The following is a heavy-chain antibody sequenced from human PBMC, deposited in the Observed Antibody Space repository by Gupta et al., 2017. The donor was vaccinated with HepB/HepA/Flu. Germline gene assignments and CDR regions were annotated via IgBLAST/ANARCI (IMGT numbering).Heavy chain of an antibody. V-gene: IGHV3-23*01. D-gene: IGHD3-10*01. CDR3: AKGVPYYGSGSYGPAGY. Sequence: EVQLLESGGGLVQPGGSLRLSCAASGFTFSSYAMSWVRQAPGKGLEWVSAISGSGGSTYYADSVKGRFTISRDNSKNTLYLQMNSLRAEDTAVYYCAKGVPYYGSGSYGPAGYWGQGTLVTVSS. CDR1: GFTFSSYA. J-gene: IGHJ4*02. CDR2: ISGSGGST.